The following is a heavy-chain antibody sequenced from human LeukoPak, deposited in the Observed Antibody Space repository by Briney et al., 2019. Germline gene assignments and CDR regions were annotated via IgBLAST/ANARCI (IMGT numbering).Heavy chain of an antibody. D-gene: IGHD1-26*01. CDR1: GFTFSDYW. Sequence: PGGSLRLSXVVSGFTFSDYWMSWVRQAPGKRLEWVANIKQDESEKYYVESVKGRFTISRDNARNSLYLHMNSLRAEDTALYYCARDKIVGATKFDYWGQGTQVTVSS. CDR2: IKQDESEK. J-gene: IGHJ4*02. CDR3: ARDKIVGATKFDY. V-gene: IGHV3-7*01.